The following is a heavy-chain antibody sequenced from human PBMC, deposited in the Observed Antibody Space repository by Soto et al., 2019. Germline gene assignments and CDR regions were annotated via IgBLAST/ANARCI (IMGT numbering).Heavy chain of an antibody. V-gene: IGHV3-15*07. CDR3: TTDSRTTIPEVRFAF. D-gene: IGHD1-26*01. J-gene: IGHJ1*01. CDR2: IRSQSDGGSG. CDR1: GFTFNNAW. Sequence: GGSLRLSCAASGFTFNNAWINWVRQPPGRGLEWVGRIRSQSDGGSGDYAAPVKGRFVVSRDDSKNIVYLQMNSLKIEDTAVYYCTTDSRTTIPEVRFAFWGHGTLVTVSS.